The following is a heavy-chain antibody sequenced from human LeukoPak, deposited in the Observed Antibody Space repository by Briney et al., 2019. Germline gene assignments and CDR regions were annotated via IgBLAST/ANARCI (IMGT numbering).Heavy chain of an antibody. Sequence: GGSLRLSCAVSGFTFSDYYMSWIRQAPGKGLEWVSYISSSGSTIYYADSVKGRFTISRDNAKNSLYLQMNSLRAEDTAVYYCAREDCSSTSCYAASFDYWGQGTLVTVSS. CDR1: GFTFSDYY. CDR2: ISSSGSTI. J-gene: IGHJ4*02. CDR3: AREDCSSTSCYAASFDY. D-gene: IGHD2-2*01. V-gene: IGHV3-11*04.